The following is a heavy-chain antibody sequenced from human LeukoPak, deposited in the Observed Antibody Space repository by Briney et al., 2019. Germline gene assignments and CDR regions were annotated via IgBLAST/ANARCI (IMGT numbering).Heavy chain of an antibody. J-gene: IGHJ4*02. D-gene: IGHD3-16*02. CDR3: ARDPQLSLYYFDY. Sequence: SETLSLTCTVSGVSISSYYWSWLRQPAGKGLEWIGRIYTSGSTNYNPSLKSRVTMSVDTSKNQFSLKLGSVTAADTAVYYCARDPQLSLYYFDYWGQGTLVTVSS. V-gene: IGHV4-4*07. CDR2: IYTSGST. CDR1: GVSISSYY.